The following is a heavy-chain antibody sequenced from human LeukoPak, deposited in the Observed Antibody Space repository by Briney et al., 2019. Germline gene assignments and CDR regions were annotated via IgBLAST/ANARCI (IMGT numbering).Heavy chain of an antibody. D-gene: IGHD2-21*01. J-gene: IGHJ5*02. CDR3: VRGTYYSGSGLGGWFDP. CDR2: ISDGDDTI. V-gene: IGHV3-11*01. CDR1: GFMVSDYY. Sequence: PGGSLRLSCVASGFMVSDYYMNWIRQAPGKGLEWISHISDGDDTIDYADSVKGRFSMSRDNAKNSLYLEVSGLRAEDTAVYYCVRGTYYSGSGLGGWFDPWGQGTLVTVSS.